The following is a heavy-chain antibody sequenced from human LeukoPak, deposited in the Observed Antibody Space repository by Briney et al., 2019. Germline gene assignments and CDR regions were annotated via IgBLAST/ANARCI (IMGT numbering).Heavy chain of an antibody. V-gene: IGHV3-20*04. CDR1: GFTFDDYG. J-gene: IGHJ4*02. D-gene: IGHD3-3*01. CDR2: INWNGGST. CDR3: ARDGRLSGYYYFDY. Sequence: GGSLRLSCAASGFTFDDYGMSWVRQAPGKGLEWVSGINWNGGSTGYADSVKGRFTISRDNAKNSLYLQMNSLRAEDTALYYCARDGRLSGYYYFDYWGQGTLVTVSS.